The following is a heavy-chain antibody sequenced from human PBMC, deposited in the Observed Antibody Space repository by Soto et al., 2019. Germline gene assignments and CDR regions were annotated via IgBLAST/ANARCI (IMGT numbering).Heavy chain of an antibody. Sequence: GGSLRLSCAASGFTFSSYGMHWVRQAPGKGLEWVAVISYDGSNKYYADSVKGRFTISRDNSKNTLYLQMNSLRAEDTAVYYCAKDGEEYSSGWLTWYYFDYWGQGTLVTVSS. D-gene: IGHD6-19*01. CDR1: GFTFSSYG. V-gene: IGHV3-30*18. CDR2: ISYDGSNK. J-gene: IGHJ4*02. CDR3: AKDGEEYSSGWLTWYYFDY.